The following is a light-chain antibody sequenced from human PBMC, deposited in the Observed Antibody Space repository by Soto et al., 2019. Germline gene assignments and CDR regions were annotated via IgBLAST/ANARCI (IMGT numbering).Light chain of an antibody. CDR3: MQAIQLPLT. CDR1: QSLVHTDGNTY. Sequence: DIVMTQTPLSSPVALGQPASISCRSSQSLVHTDGNTYLSWLHQRPGQPPRRLIYKISNRFPGVPDRFSGSGAETYFTLKISRVESEDVGVYYCMQAIQLPLTFGQGTKLEIK. V-gene: IGKV2-24*01. J-gene: IGKJ2*01. CDR2: KIS.